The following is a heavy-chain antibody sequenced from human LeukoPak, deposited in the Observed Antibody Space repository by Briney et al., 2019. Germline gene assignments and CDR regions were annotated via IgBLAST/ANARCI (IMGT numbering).Heavy chain of an antibody. J-gene: IGHJ3*02. CDR3: ATDTSDYVAFDI. CDR1: GYTFTSYG. Sequence: ASVKVSCKASGYTFTSYGISWVRQAPGQGLEWMGWISAYNGNTNYAQKLQGRVTMTTDTSTSTAYMELSSLRSEDTAVYYCATDTSDYVAFDIWGQGTMVTVSS. D-gene: IGHD4-17*01. CDR2: ISAYNGNT. V-gene: IGHV1-18*01.